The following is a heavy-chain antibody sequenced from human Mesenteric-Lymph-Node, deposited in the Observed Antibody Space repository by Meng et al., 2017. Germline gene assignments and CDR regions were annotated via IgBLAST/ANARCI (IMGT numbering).Heavy chain of an antibody. D-gene: IGHD6-19*01. CDR3: ARVSSGWDYFDY. V-gene: IGHV4-59*12. CDR2: IYYSGRT. J-gene: IGHJ4*02. Sequence: VQLEELGPGLVKPSDTPSLTCTVSGGSISTYYWSWIRQPPGKGLEWIGDIYYSGRTYYNPSLKRRVIISIDTYKNQFSLNLRSVTAADTAVYYCARVSSGWDYFDYWGQGTLVTVSS. CDR1: GGSISTYY.